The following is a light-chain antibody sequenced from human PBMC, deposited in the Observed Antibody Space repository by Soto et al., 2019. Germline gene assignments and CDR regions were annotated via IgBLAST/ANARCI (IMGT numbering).Light chain of an antibody. Sequence: DIVMTQSPDSLAVSLGERATINCKSSQSVLYSSKNKNYLAWYQQKQGQVPKLLIYWASTRESGVPDRFSGSGSGTDFTLTISSLQAEDVAVYYCQQYYSSPFTFGPGTKVDIK. V-gene: IGKV4-1*01. J-gene: IGKJ3*01. CDR3: QQYYSSPFT. CDR1: QSVLYSSKNKNY. CDR2: WAS.